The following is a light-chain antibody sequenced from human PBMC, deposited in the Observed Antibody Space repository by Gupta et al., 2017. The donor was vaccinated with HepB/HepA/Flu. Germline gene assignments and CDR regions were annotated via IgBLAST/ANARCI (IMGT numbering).Light chain of an antibody. J-gene: IGLJ2*01. Sequence: QSVLTQPPSASGSPGQTVTISCSGSSSNIGGNIVNWYQQLPGTAPKLLIYSNNQRPSGVPDRFSGSKSGTSASLAISGLQSEDEADYYCATWDDSLNGVVFGGGTKLTVL. CDR3: ATWDDSLNGVV. V-gene: IGLV1-44*01. CDR1: SSNIGGNI. CDR2: SNN.